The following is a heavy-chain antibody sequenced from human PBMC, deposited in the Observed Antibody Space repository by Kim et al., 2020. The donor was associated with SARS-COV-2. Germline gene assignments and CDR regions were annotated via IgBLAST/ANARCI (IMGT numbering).Heavy chain of an antibody. D-gene: IGHD6-19*01. CDR3: ARHEQWLVRFDY. V-gene: IGHV5-10-1*01. Sequence: YSPSFQGHVTISADKSISTAYLQWSSLKASDTAMYYCARHEQWLVRFDYWGQGTLVTVSS. J-gene: IGHJ4*02.